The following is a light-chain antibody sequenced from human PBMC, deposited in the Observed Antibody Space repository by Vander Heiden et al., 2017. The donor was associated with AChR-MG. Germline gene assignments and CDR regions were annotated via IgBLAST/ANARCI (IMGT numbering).Light chain of an antibody. CDR1: YYNLGAGYG. CDR2: RSV. V-gene: IGLV1-40*01. J-gene: IGLJ3*02. CDR3: QSYDNGLSGWV. Sequence: QSVLTQPPSVSGAPGQRVTITSAGTYYNLGAGYGVQWYRHLPGSAPKVLIFRSVDRPSGVPDRFSGSKSGTSASLAITGLQAEDEAVYYCQSYDNGLSGWVFGGGTKLTVL.